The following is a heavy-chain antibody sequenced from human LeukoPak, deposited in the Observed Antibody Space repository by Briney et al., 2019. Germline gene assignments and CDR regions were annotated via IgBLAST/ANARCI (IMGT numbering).Heavy chain of an antibody. CDR3: ARGSPGYIVVVPAATPRHFQH. CDR2: INHSGST. Sequence: SETLSLTCAVYGGSFSGYYWSWIRQPPGKGLEWIGEINHSGSTNYNPSLKSRVTISVDTSKNQFSLKLNSVTAADTAVYYCARGSPGYIVVVPAATPRHFQHWGQGTLVTVSS. J-gene: IGHJ1*01. CDR1: GGSFSGYY. V-gene: IGHV4-34*01. D-gene: IGHD2-2*01.